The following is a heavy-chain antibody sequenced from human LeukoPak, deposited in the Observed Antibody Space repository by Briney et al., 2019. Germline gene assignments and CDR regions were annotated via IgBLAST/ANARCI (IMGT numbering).Heavy chain of an antibody. Sequence: GRSLRLSCAASGFTFSSYGMHWVRQAPGKGLEWVAVISYDGSNKYYADPVKGRFTISRDNSKNTLYLQMNSLRAEDTAVYYCAKDRGYCSGGSCYYFDYWGQGTLVTVSS. D-gene: IGHD2-15*01. CDR3: AKDRGYCSGGSCYYFDY. CDR1: GFTFSSYG. V-gene: IGHV3-30*18. CDR2: ISYDGSNK. J-gene: IGHJ4*02.